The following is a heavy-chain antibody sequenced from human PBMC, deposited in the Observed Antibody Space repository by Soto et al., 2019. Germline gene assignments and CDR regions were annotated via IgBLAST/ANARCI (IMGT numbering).Heavy chain of an antibody. CDR1: GGSITNYY. CDR3: ARLQYTVVTPIDL. V-gene: IGHV4-4*08. CDR2: IHKSGNT. D-gene: IGHD2-21*02. Sequence: QVQLQESGPGLVKPSETLSLTCTVPGGSITNYYWTWIRQLPGKILEWIAHIHKSGNTNSNPSLMSRDTIAMDTSKNTISLSLTSVTAADTAMYYCARLQYTVVTPIDLWGQGTMVTVSS. J-gene: IGHJ3*01.